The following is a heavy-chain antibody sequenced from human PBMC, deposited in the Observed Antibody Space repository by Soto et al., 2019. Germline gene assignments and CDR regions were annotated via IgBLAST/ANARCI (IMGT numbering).Heavy chain of an antibody. CDR2: ISYDGSNK. V-gene: IGHV3-30*18. Sequence: GGSLRLSCAASGFTFSSYGMHWVRQAPGKGLEWVAVISYDGSNKYYADSVRGRFTISRDNSKNTLYLQMNSLRAEDTAVYYCAKDHLIVVVPAAIGGLFRLSMDVWGQGTTVTVSS. CDR1: GFTFSSYG. J-gene: IGHJ6*02. CDR3: AKDHLIVVVPAAIGGLFRLSMDV. D-gene: IGHD2-2*01.